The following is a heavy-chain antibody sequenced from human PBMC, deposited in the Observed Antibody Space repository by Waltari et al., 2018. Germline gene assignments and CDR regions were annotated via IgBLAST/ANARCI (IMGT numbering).Heavy chain of an antibody. Sequence: QVQLVQSGAEVTKPGASVKVSCKASGYTFTSYGISWVRQAPAQGLEWMGWISAYNGNTNYAQKLQGRVTMTTDTSTSTAYMELRSLRSDDTAGYYCARDAGDFYYYGSGVGADAFDIWGQGTMVTVSS. V-gene: IGHV1-18*01. CDR3: ARDAGDFYYYGSGVGADAFDI. CDR2: ISAYNGNT. J-gene: IGHJ3*02. CDR1: GYTFTSYG. D-gene: IGHD3-10*01.